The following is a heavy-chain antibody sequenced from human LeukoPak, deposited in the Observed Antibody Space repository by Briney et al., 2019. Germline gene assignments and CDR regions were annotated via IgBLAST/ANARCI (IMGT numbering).Heavy chain of an antibody. CDR1: GFPFSSYG. V-gene: IGHV3-30*02. Sequence: GGSLRLSCAPSGFPFSSYGMHWFRQAPGKGREGVAFIWNGGSKKLYADSVKGRFTISRDNHKNVVFLQMNTLRVDDTAVYYCEKDRNIVIIPAAIEGFDYWGLGTLVTVAS. CDR2: IWNGGSKK. CDR3: EKDRNIVIIPAAIEGFDY. D-gene: IGHD2-2*01. J-gene: IGHJ4*02.